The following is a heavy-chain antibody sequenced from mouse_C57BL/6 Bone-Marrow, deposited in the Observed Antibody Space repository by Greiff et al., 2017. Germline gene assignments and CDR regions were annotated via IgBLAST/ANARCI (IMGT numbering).Heavy chain of an antibody. CDR2: IYPENGDT. Sequence: VQLQQSGAELVRPGASVKLSCTASGFNFKDDYMHWVKQRPEQGLEWIGWIYPENGDTEYASKFQGKATITADTSSNTAYLQRSSLTSEDTAVYYCTTEITTVVDWYFDVWGTGTTVTVAS. D-gene: IGHD1-1*01. CDR3: TTEITTVVDWYFDV. CDR1: GFNFKDDY. V-gene: IGHV14-4*01. J-gene: IGHJ1*03.